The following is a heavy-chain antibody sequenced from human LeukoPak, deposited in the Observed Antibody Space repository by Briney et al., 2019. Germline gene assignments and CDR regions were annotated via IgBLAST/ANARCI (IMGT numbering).Heavy chain of an antibody. CDR2: INWNGGST. V-gene: IGHV3-20*01. CDR3: ARRRHYDSSGYPFDY. CDR1: GFTFSSYG. J-gene: IGHJ4*02. D-gene: IGHD3-22*01. Sequence: GGSLRLSCAASGFTFSSYGMHWVRQAPGKGLEWVSGINWNGGSTGYADSVKGRFTISRDNAKNSLYLQMNSLRAEDTALYHCARRRHYDSSGYPFDYWGQGTLVTVSS.